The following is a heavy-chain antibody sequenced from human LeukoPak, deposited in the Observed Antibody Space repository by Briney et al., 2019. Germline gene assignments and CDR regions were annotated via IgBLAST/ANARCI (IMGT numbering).Heavy chain of an antibody. J-gene: IGHJ5*02. D-gene: IGHD6-19*01. CDR1: GFTVSSNY. CDR3: ARDSSGWVNGNWFDP. V-gene: IGHV3-66*01. Sequence: PGGSLRLSCAASGFTVSSNYMSWVRQAPGKGLEWVSVIYSGGSTYYADSVKGRFTISRDNSKNTLYLQMNSLRAEDTAVYYCARDSSGWVNGNWFDPWGQGTLVTVSS. CDR2: IYSGGST.